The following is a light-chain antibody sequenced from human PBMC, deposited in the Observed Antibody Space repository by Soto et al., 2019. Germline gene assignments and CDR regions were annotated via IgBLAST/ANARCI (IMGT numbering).Light chain of an antibody. V-gene: IGKV4-1*01. CDR1: QSVLYRSSNKNY. CDR3: QQYHSTPWT. CDR2: WAS. J-gene: IGKJ1*01. Sequence: DIVMTQSPDSLAVSLGERATINCKSSQSVLYRSSNKNYLAWYQQKPGQPPKLLIYWASTRESGVPDRFSGGGSQTDFTLTISSLQAEDVAVYYCQQYHSTPWTFGQGTKVDIK.